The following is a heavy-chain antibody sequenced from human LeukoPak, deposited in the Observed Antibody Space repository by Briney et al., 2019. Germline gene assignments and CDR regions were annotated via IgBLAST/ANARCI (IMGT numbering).Heavy chain of an antibody. CDR1: GYTLTELS. V-gene: IGHV1-24*01. CDR3: ACSGSYYKSIDYFDY. D-gene: IGHD3-10*02. CDR2: FDPEDGET. Sequence: ASVKASCKVSGYTLTELSMHWVRQAPGKGLEWMGGFDPEDGETIYAQKFQGRVTMTEDTSTDTAYMELSSLRSEDTAVYYCACSGSYYKSIDYFDYWGQGTLVTVSS. J-gene: IGHJ4*02.